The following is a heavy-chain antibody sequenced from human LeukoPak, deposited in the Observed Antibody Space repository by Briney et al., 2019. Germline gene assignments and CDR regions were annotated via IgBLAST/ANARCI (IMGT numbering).Heavy chain of an antibody. D-gene: IGHD6-13*01. Sequence: GGSLRLSCAASGFTLNAYAMSWVRQAPGKGLEGVSAVSRFGGTTYYADSAKGRFTISRDDSKNTVYLQMNSLRADDTALYYCVKHVGSRWSNNRFDHWGQGTLVTVSS. J-gene: IGHJ5*02. V-gene: IGHV3-23*01. CDR3: VKHVGSRWSNNRFDH. CDR2: VSRFGGTT. CDR1: GFTLNAYA.